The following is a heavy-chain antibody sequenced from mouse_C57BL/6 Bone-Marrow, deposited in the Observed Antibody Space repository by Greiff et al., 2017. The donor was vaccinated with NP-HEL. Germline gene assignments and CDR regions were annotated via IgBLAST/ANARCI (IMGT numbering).Heavy chain of an antibody. J-gene: IGHJ1*03. CDR2: IDPSDSYT. V-gene: IGHV1-69*01. D-gene: IGHD2-5*01. CDR3: ARDSNHFDWYFDV. Sequence: QVQLQQPGAELVMPGASVKLSCKASGYTFTSYWMHWVKQRPGQGLEWIGEIDPSDSYTNYNQKFKGKSTLTVDKSSSTAYMQLSSLTSEDSAVYYCARDSNHFDWYFDVWGTGTTVTVSS. CDR1: GYTFTSYW.